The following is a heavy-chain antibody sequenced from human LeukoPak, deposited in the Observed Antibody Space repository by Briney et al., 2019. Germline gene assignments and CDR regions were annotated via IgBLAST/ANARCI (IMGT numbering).Heavy chain of an antibody. Sequence: GSVRGSCKAPRYTLTGYYMHCVHPAPGQGLECMGCINPNRGGTNYAQKLQGRVAMTRDTSIITAYMELSSLRSDDTAVYYCARDSSEAFQHWGEGTLVTVSS. CDR1: RYTLTGYY. J-gene: IGHJ1*01. V-gene: IGHV1-2*02. CDR2: INPNRGGT. D-gene: IGHD3-22*01. CDR3: ARDSSEAFQH.